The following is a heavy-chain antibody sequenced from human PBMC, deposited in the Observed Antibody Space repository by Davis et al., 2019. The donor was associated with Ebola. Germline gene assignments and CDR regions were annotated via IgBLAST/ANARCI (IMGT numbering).Heavy chain of an antibody. CDR2: TYYRSKWYN. J-gene: IGHJ6*02. V-gene: IGHV6-1*01. CDR3: ARLREAAGAILYYYGMDV. D-gene: IGHD6-13*01. Sequence: SQTLSLTCAISGDSVSSNSAAWNWIRQSPSRGLEWLGRTYYRSKWYNDYAVSVKSRITINPDTSKNQFSLQLNSVTPEDTAVYYCARLREAAGAILYYYGMDVWGQGTTVTVSS. CDR1: GDSVSSNSAA.